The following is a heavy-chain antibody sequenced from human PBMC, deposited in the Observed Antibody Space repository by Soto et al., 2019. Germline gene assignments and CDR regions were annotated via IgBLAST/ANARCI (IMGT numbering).Heavy chain of an antibody. CDR2: INHSGST. CDR1: GGPFSGYY. V-gene: IGHV4-34*01. CDR3: ARGGPVLLWFGELLGFDY. Sequence: SETLSLTCAVYGGPFSGYYWSWIRQPPGKGLEWIGEINHSGSTKYNPSLTSRVTISVDTSKNQSPLKLSSVTAADTAVYYCARGGPVLLWFGELLGFDYWGQGTLVTVSS. D-gene: IGHD3-10*01. J-gene: IGHJ4*02.